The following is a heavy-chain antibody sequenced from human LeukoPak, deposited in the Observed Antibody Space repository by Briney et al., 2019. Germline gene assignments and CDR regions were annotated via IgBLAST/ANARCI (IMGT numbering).Heavy chain of an antibody. Sequence: SETLSLTCTVSGGSISSYYWSWIRQPPGKGLEWIGYIYYSGSTNYNPSLKSRVTISVDTTKNQFSLKLSSVTAADTAVYYCARVRRSSFSLGGAFDIWGQGTMVTVSS. CDR3: ARVRRSSFSLGGAFDI. CDR2: IYYSGST. D-gene: IGHD6-6*01. CDR1: GGSISSYY. J-gene: IGHJ3*02. V-gene: IGHV4-59*01.